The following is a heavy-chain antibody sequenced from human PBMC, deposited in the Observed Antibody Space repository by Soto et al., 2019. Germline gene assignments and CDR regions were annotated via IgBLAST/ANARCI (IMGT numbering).Heavy chain of an antibody. V-gene: IGHV3-23*01. CDR1: GFTYNNYA. CDR3: AKGSVVVAAKFDS. J-gene: IGHJ4*02. CDR2: ISSSGYSA. D-gene: IGHD2-21*02. Sequence: EVQLLESGGALVQPGVSLSLSCAASGFTYNNYAMGWVRQDPGKGLEWVSAISSSGYSAYYADSVKCRFTISRDNSRNTMFLQMNKLSAEDTAVYYCAKGSVVVAAKFDSWGQGTQVTVSS.